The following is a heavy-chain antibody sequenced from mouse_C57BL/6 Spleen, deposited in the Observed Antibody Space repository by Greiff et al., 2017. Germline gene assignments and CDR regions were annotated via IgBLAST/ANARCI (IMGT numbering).Heavy chain of an antibody. Sequence: VQLKESGAELVRPGASVKLSCTASGFNIKDDYMHWVKQRPEQGLEWIGWIDPENGDTEYASKFQGKATITADTSSNTAYLQRSSLTYEDTAVYYCTLITTVALDYWGQGTTLTVSS. CDR2: IDPENGDT. CDR1: GFNIKDDY. J-gene: IGHJ2*01. D-gene: IGHD1-1*01. CDR3: TLITTVALDY. V-gene: IGHV14-4*01.